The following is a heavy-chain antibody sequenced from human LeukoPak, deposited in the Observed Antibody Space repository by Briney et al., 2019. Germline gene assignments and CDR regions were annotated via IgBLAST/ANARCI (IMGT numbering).Heavy chain of an antibody. CDR2: ISGSGGST. CDR3: ATKPPHCSTTTCYITY. V-gene: IGHV3-23*01. J-gene: IGHJ4*02. D-gene: IGHD2-2*02. Sequence: GGSLRLSCAASGFTFTSYAMSWVRQAPGKRLEWVSTISGSGGSTYYADSVKGRFTISRDNSRNTLYLQMNSLRAEDTAVYYCATKPPHCSTTTCYITYSGQGTLVTVPS. CDR1: GFTFTSYA.